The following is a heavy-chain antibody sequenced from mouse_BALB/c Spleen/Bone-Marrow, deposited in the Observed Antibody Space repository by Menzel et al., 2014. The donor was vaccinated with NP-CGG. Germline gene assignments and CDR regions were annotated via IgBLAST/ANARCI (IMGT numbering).Heavy chain of an antibody. V-gene: IGHV5-17*02. Sequence: EVKLVESGGGLVQPGGSRKLSCAASGFTFSNFGIHWVRQAPEKGLEWVAYISSDSTIYYADTVKGRFTISRDNPTNTLFLQKASLRSEDTAMYYCARDYGYGAMDYWGQGTSVTVSS. CDR3: ARDYGYGAMDY. CDR2: ISSDSTI. J-gene: IGHJ4*01. D-gene: IGHD1-2*01. CDR1: GFTFSNFG.